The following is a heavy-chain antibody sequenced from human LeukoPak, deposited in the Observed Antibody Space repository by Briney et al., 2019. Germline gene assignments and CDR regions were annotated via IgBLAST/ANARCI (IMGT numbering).Heavy chain of an antibody. CDR2: IRNKANSYAT. D-gene: IGHD2-21*01. CDR3: TRYGDYPFDY. V-gene: IGHV3-73*01. CDR1: GFTFSDSG. J-gene: IGHJ4*02. Sequence: GGSLKLSCAASGFTFSDSGMHWVRQASGKGLEWVGRIRNKANSYATAYAASVKGRFTISRDDSKNTAYLQMNSLKTEDTAVYYCTRYGDYPFDYWGQGTLVTVSS.